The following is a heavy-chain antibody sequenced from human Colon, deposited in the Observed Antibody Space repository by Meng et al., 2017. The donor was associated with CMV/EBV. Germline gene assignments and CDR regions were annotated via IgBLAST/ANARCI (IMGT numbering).Heavy chain of an antibody. CDR2: ITDSGDMT. CDR3: AKVGTTQLTTYYFDS. CDR1: FNFARYG. J-gene: IGHJ4*02. D-gene: IGHD3-9*01. Sequence: FNFARYGMSWVRQAPGEGLEWVSSITDSGDMTYYADSVKGRFTISRDNFENTLFLQMNSLRADDTAVYYCAKVGTTQLTTYYFDSWGQGSLVTVSS. V-gene: IGHV3-23*01.